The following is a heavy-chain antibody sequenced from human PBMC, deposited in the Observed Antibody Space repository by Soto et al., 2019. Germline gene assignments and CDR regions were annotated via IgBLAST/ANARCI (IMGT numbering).Heavy chain of an antibody. CDR2: FDPEDGET. V-gene: IGHV1-24*01. Sequence: ASVKVSLQFCGYTLLELFMHWVRQAPGKGLEWLGGFDPEDGETIYAQKFQGRVTITEDTSTDTAYMELSSLRTEDTAVYYCATVTGPPYYDILAAYAYWGQGTLVTVSS. J-gene: IGHJ4*02. D-gene: IGHD3-9*01. CDR3: ATVTGPPYYDILAAYAY. CDR1: GYTLLELF.